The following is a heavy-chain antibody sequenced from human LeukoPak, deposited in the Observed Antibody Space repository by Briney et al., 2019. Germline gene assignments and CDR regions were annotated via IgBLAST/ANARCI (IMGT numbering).Heavy chain of an antibody. V-gene: IGHV3-21*01. Sequence: GGSLRLSCAASGFTFSSYSMNWVRQAPGKGLEWVSSISSSNSSIHCADSVKGRFTISRDNAKNSLYLQMNSLRAEDTAVYYCARRVTPNSFDYWGQGTLVTVSS. CDR2: ISSSNSSI. CDR1: GFTFSSYS. CDR3: ARRVTPNSFDY. D-gene: IGHD2-21*02. J-gene: IGHJ4*02.